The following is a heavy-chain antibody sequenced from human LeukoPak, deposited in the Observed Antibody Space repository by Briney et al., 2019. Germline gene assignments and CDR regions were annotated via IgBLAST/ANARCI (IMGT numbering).Heavy chain of an antibody. CDR1: GGSISSYC. CDR2: IFYSGST. V-gene: IGHV4-59*01. CDR3: VRSDDFWSGYYGY. D-gene: IGHD3-3*01. Sequence: PSETLSLTCTVSGGSISSYCWSWIRQPPGKGLEWIGYIFYSGSTNYNPSLKSRVTISVDTSKNQFSLKLSSVTAADTTVYYCVRSDDFWSGYYGYWGQGTLVTVSS. J-gene: IGHJ4*02.